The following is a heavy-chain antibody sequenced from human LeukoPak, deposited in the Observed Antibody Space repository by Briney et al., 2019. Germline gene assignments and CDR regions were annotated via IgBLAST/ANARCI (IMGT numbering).Heavy chain of an antibody. V-gene: IGHV3-53*01. CDR2: LYIGGNT. CDR3: MTAAGYNFGQY. CDR1: GLTVDNNH. J-gene: IGHJ4*02. D-gene: IGHD1-1*01. Sequence: GGSLRLSCAASGLTVDNNHMNWVRQAPGKGLEWVSALYIGGNTYYADSVRGRFTISRDNSKNTLYLQMNSLRAEDTAIYYCMTAAGYNFGQYWGQGTLVTVSS.